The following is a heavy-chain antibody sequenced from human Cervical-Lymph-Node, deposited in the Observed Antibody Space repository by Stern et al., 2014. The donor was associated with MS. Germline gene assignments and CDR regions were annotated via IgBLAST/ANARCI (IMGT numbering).Heavy chain of an antibody. CDR1: GGTLSDYG. CDR2: IIPMFGTA. J-gene: IGHJ6*02. Sequence: QLVQSGAEVKKPGSSVKVSCKASGGTLSDYGISWVRQAPGQGLEWMGGIIPMFGTANYAQKVQGRVTITADDSTNTAYMDLSSLTSEDTAVYYCARDGDSSMLGLDVWGQGTTVTVSS. D-gene: IGHD4-17*01. V-gene: IGHV1-69*01. CDR3: ARDGDSSMLGLDV.